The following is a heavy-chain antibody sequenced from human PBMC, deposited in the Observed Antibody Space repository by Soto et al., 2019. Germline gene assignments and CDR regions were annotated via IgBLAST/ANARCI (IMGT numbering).Heavy chain of an antibody. D-gene: IGHD3-22*01. V-gene: IGHV3-53*01. CDR3: ARIPYYYDSSGYYGAYDAFDI. CDR2: IYSGGST. CDR1: GFTVSSNY. Sequence: GGSLRLSCAASGFTVSSNYMSWVRQAPGRGLEWVSVIYSGGSTYYADSVKGRFTISRDNSKNTLYLHMNSLRAEDTAVYYCARIPYYYDSSGYYGAYDAFDIWGQGTMVTVSS. J-gene: IGHJ3*02.